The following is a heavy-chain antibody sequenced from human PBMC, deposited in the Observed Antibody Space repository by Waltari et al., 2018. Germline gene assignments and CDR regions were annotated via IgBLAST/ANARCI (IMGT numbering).Heavy chain of an antibody. CDR3: ARDPPLTTVTTADY. D-gene: IGHD4-17*01. V-gene: IGHV4-38-2*02. CDR1: GYSISSGYY. J-gene: IGHJ4*02. CDR2: IYHSGST. Sequence: QVQLQESGPGLVKPSETLSLTCTVSGYSISSGYYWGWIRQPPGKGLEGIGSIYHSGSTYYNPSLKSRATISVDTSKNHFSLKLSSVTAAYTAVYYCARDPPLTTVTTADYWGQGTLVTVSS.